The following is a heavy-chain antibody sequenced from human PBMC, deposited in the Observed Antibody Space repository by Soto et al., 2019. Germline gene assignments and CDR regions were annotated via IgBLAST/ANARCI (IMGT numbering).Heavy chain of an antibody. CDR3: TGTTTVAHY. J-gene: IGHJ4*02. CDR2: IRSKANSYAT. Sequence: GGSLRLSCAASGFTFSGSAMHWVRLASGKGLEWVGRIRSKANSYATAYAASVKGRFTISRDDSKNTAYLQMNSLKTEDTAVYYCTGTTTVAHYWGQGTLVTVSS. V-gene: IGHV3-73*01. D-gene: IGHD4-17*01. CDR1: GFTFSGSA.